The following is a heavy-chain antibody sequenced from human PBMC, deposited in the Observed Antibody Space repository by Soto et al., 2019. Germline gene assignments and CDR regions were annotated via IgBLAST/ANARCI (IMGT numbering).Heavy chain of an antibody. V-gene: IGHV3-48*02. CDR3: ASADVAVAGTSTHYGMDV. J-gene: IGHJ6*02. CDR2: ISSSSSTI. D-gene: IGHD6-19*01. Sequence: GGSLRLSCAASGFTFSSYSMNWVRQAPGKGLEWVSYISSSSSTIYYADSVKGRFTISRDNAKNSLYLQMNSLRDEDTAVYYCASADVAVAGTSTHYGMDVWGQGTTVTVSS. CDR1: GFTFSSYS.